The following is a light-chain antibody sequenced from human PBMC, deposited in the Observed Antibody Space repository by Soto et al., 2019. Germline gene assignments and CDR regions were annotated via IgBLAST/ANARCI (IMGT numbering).Light chain of an antibody. J-gene: IGKJ1*01. CDR3: QQDYSYPLT. Sequence: AIQMTQSPXXXSASVGDRVTITCRASQGIKNDLGWYQQKPGKAPKLLIYAASSLQSGVPSRFSGSGSGTDFTLTISSLQPEDFATYYCQQDYSYPLTFGQGTKVEIK. CDR1: QGIKND. V-gene: IGKV1-6*01. CDR2: AAS.